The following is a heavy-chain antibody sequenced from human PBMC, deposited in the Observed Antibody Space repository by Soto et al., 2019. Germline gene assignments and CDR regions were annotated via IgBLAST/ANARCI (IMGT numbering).Heavy chain of an antibody. Sequence: EVPLVESGGGVVRPGGSLRLSCAASGFTFDDYGMSWVRQAPGKGLEWVSGINWNGGSTGYADSVKGRFTISRDNAKNSLYLQMNSLRAEDTALYYCARDGYYGSGRLGLFDYWGQGTLVTVSS. CDR1: GFTFDDYG. J-gene: IGHJ4*02. CDR2: INWNGGST. D-gene: IGHD3-10*01. V-gene: IGHV3-20*04. CDR3: ARDGYYGSGRLGLFDY.